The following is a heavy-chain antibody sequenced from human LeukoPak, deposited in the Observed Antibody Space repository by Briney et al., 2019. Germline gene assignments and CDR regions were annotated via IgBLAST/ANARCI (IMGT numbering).Heavy chain of an antibody. J-gene: IGHJ3*02. CDR3: ARDLVVVPAAKLDFPNAFDI. CDR1: GYTFTDYY. V-gene: IGHV1-18*04. CDR2: ISAYNGNT. D-gene: IGHD2-2*01. Sequence: ASVKVSCKVSGYTFTDYYMHWVQQAPGKGLEWIGWISAYNGNTNYAQKLQGRVTMTTDTSTSTAYMELRSLRSDDTAVYYCARDLVVVPAAKLDFPNAFDIWGQGTMVTVSS.